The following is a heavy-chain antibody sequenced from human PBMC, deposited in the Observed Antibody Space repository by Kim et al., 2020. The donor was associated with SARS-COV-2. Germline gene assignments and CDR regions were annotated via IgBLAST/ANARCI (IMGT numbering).Heavy chain of an antibody. D-gene: IGHD2-2*01. Sequence: GGSLRLSCAASGFTFSTYSMNWVRQAPGKGLEWDSSISSTSAYIYYADSVKGRFTISRDNAKDSLYLQMNSLRAEDTAVYYCARNLVPTTKTYGMDVWGQGTTVTVSS. CDR3: ARNLVPTTKTYGMDV. CDR1: GFTFSTYS. V-gene: IGHV3-21*01. J-gene: IGHJ6*02. CDR2: ISSTSAYI.